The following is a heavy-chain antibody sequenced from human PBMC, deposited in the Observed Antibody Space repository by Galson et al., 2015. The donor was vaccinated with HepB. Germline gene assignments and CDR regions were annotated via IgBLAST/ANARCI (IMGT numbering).Heavy chain of an antibody. CDR3: SREGRFLDWS. CDR2: VYKSGST. J-gene: IGHJ5*02. D-gene: IGHD3/OR15-3a*01. V-gene: IGHV4-38-2*02. CDR1: GDSIDSDYY. Sequence: SETLSLTCTVSGDSIDSDYYWGWIRQSPGKGLEWIGSVYKSGSTYYNSSLKSRVTISLDTSKNQFSLELRFMTAADTAVYYCSREGRFLDWSWGQGTLVTVSS.